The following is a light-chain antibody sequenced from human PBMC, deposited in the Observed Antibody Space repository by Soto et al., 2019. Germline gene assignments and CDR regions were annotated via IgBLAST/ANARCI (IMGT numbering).Light chain of an antibody. V-gene: IGKV1-12*01. J-gene: IGKJ4*01. CDR1: QDVGRW. CDR3: QQASNFPLT. Sequence: DIQMTQSPSSLSASVGDTVTITCRSSQDVGRWLSWYQQKPGKAPKILIFAASSLQSGVPSRFSGSVSGTVFTLTISSLQPEDFGTYYCQQASNFPLTFGGGTKVDIK. CDR2: AAS.